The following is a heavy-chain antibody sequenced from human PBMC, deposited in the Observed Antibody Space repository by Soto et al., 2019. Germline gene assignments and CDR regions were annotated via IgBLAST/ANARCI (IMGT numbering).Heavy chain of an antibody. J-gene: IGHJ4*02. CDR3: ARDRRDGYNFDY. CDR2: ISSSSSYI. V-gene: IGHV3-21*01. Sequence: EVQLVESGGGLVKPGGSLRLSCAASGFTFSSYSMNWVRQAPGKGLEWVSSISSSSSYIYYADSVKGRFIISRDNAKNSLYLQMNSLRAEDTAVYYCARDRRDGYNFDYWGQGTLVTVSS. CDR1: GFTFSSYS. D-gene: IGHD5-12*01.